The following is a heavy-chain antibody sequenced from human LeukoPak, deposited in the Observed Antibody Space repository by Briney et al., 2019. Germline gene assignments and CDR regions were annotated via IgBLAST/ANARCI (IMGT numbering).Heavy chain of an antibody. J-gene: IGHJ4*02. CDR1: GGTFISYA. D-gene: IGHD7-27*01. CDR3: ARGEANWGATGFDY. V-gene: IGHV1-69*13. Sequence: SVKVSCKASGGTFISYAISWVRQAPGQGLEWMGGIIPIFGTANYAQKFQGRVTITADESTSTAYMELSSLRSEDTAVYYCARGEANWGATGFDYWGQGTLVTVSS. CDR2: IIPIFGTA.